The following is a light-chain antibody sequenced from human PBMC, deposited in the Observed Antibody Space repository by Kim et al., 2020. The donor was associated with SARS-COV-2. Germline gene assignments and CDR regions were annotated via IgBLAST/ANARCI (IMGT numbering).Light chain of an antibody. CDR3: QQYGSAPRT. CDR2: VAS. J-gene: IGKJ1*01. CDR1: RQVSSNC. V-gene: IGKV3-20*01. Sequence: APGEKAVTCSRRRRQVSSNCLAWYQQKPGKAPRLLIYVASSRVTGIPDRFSGSGSGTDFTLTISRLQPEDVAVYYCQQYGSAPRTFGQGTKVDIK.